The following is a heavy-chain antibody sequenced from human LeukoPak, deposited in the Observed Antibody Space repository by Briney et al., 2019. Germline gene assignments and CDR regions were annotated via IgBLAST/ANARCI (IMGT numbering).Heavy chain of an antibody. CDR1: GFTFSSYG. CDR2: IWYDGSNK. CDR3: AKDASRKPYSSSWYRGTYYFDY. Sequence: GGSLRLSCAASGFTFSSYGMHWVRQAPGKGLEWVAVIWYDGSNKYYADSVKGRFTISRDNSKNTLYLQMYSLRAEDTAVYYCAKDASRKPYSSSWYRGTYYFDYWGQGTLVTVSS. J-gene: IGHJ4*02. D-gene: IGHD6-13*01. V-gene: IGHV3-33*06.